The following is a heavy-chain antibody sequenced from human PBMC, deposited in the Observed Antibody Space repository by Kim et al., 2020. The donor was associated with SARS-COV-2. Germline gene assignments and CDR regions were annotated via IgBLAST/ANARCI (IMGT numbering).Heavy chain of an antibody. V-gene: IGHV3-33*01. Sequence: GGSLRLSCAASGFTFSSYGMHWVRQAPGKGLEWVAVIWYDGSNKYYTDSVKGRFTISRDNSKNTLFLQMNSLRAEDTAVYYCAGALASIVGAIIWGHGT. CDR3: AGALASIVGAII. CDR2: IWYDGSNK. CDR1: GFTFSSYG. D-gene: IGHD1-26*01. J-gene: IGHJ4*01.